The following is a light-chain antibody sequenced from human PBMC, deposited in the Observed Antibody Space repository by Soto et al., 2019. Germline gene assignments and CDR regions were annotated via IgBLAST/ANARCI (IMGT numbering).Light chain of an antibody. CDR2: GAF. J-gene: IGKJ1*01. CDR3: QQSGDSQWT. CDR1: QSVSSN. V-gene: IGKV3D-15*01. Sequence: EIVMTRSPATLSLSPGERATLSCRASQSVSSNLAWYQQKPGQAPRLLIYGAFNRATGIPARFSGSGSGMDFTLTISSLEPEDFAVYYCQQSGDSQWTFGQGTKVDIK.